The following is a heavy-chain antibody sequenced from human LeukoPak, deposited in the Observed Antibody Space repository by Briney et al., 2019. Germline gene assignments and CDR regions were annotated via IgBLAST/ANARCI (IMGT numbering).Heavy chain of an antibody. Sequence: GGSLRLSCVASGSTFSSYWMHWVRQDPRKGLVWVSRINGDGRNINYADSVRGRFTISRDNAKNTLYLQMNTLRVEDTAVYYCARDLMDYDVSTGLHHYYMDVWGQGTTVTVSS. D-gene: IGHD3-9*01. CDR3: ARDLMDYDVSTGLHHYYMDV. V-gene: IGHV3-74*01. CDR1: GSTFSSYW. CDR2: INGDGRNI. J-gene: IGHJ6*02.